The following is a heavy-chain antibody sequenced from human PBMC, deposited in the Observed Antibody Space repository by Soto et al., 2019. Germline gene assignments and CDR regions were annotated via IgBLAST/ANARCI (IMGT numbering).Heavy chain of an antibody. D-gene: IGHD3-3*01. CDR2: ISGSGGST. J-gene: IGHJ4*02. CDR1: GFTFSSYA. CDR3: AKVGPYDFWSGYPRGPPFDY. Sequence: GSLRLSCAASGFTFSSYAMSWVRQAPGKGLEWVSAISGSGGSTYYADSVKGRFTISRDNSKNTLYLQMNSLRAEDTAVYYFAKVGPYDFWSGYPRGPPFDYWGEGTLVTVPS. V-gene: IGHV3-23*01.